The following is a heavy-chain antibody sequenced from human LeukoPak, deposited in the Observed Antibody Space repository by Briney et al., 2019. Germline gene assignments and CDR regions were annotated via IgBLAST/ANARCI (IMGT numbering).Heavy chain of an antibody. CDR3: ARALGSPIDF. CDR1: ASSSVTTG. J-gene: IGHJ4*02. Sequence: GGSLRLSYAPASSSVTTGCTRPARQSPGKGLVWVSRLNDDGSTTTYADSVKGRFTISRDNAKNTLYLQMNSLRAEDTAVYCCARALGSPIDFWGQGTPVTVSS. V-gene: IGHV3-74*01. CDR2: LNDDGSTT. D-gene: IGHD3-10*01.